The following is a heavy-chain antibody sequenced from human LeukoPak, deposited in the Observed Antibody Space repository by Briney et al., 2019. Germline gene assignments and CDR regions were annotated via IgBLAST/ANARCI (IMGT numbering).Heavy chain of an antibody. V-gene: IGHV3-23*01. J-gene: IGHJ6*03. CDR2: ISGSGGST. Sequence: GGSLRLSCAASGFTFSSYAMSWVRQAPGKGLEWVSAISGSGGSTYYADSVKGRFTISRDNSKNTLYQQMNSLRAEDTAVYYCARSASYYYYYMDVWGKGTTVTVSS. CDR3: ARSASYYYYYMDV. CDR1: GFTFSSYA. D-gene: IGHD2-2*01.